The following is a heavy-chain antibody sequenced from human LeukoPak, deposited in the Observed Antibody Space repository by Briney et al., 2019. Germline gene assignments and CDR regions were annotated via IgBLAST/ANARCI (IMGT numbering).Heavy chain of an antibody. J-gene: IGHJ3*02. CDR2: ISKEGSDS. D-gene: IGHD1-26*01. Sequence: GGSLRLSCAASGLIFRNYWVHSVRHVPGKGLGWDSRISKEGSDSFYADCVKCRFTMSRHKSKNNLYVQMNSLRAEHTTVCYCAKGFRISGSQIDDAFDIWGQGTMVTVSS. V-gene: IGHV3-74*01. CDR1: GLIFRNYW. CDR3: AKGFRISGSQIDDAFDI.